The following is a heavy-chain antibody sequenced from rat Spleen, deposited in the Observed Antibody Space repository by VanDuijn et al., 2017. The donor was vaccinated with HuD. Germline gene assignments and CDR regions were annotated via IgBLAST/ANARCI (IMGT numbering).Heavy chain of an antibody. D-gene: IGHD1-1*01. CDR1: GHSITSSYR. CDR3: ARSDGVHYYLPFAD. J-gene: IGHJ3*01. Sequence: EVQLQESGPGHVKSSQSLSLTCSVTGHSITSSYRWNWIRKFPGNKLEWMGYINSAGTTNYNPSLKSRISITRDTSKNQFFLQVNSVSSEDTATYYCARSDGVHYYLPFADWGQGTLVTASS. V-gene: IGHV3-3*01. CDR2: INSAGTT.